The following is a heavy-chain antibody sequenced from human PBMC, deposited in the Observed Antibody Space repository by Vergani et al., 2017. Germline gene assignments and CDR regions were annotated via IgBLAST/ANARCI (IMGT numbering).Heavy chain of an antibody. Sequence: QVQLVQSGTEVKKPGSSVKVSCKAPGNSFNTYSFSWVRQVPGQGLEWMGRIIPISGTTNYTQNFQGRVSITADESTSTAYMELSGLRSEDTAVYYCASTWYYYSTNGYYDLDSWAQGPLVTVSP. CDR3: ASTWYYYSTNGYYDLDS. CDR2: IIPISGTT. V-gene: IGHV1-69*13. CDR1: GNSFNTYS. D-gene: IGHD3-22*01. J-gene: IGHJ4*02.